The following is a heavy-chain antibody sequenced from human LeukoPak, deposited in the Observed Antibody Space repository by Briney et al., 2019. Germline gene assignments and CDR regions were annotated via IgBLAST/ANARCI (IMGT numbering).Heavy chain of an antibody. CDR2: ISYDGSNK. Sequence: QTGRSLRLSCAASGFTFSSYGMHWVRQAPGKGLEWVAVISYDGSNKYYADSVKGRFTISRDNSKNTLYLQMNSLRPEDTAVYYCAKDRGAQWLVANGDFWGQGALVTVSS. V-gene: IGHV3-30*18. D-gene: IGHD6-19*01. J-gene: IGHJ4*02. CDR1: GFTFSSYG. CDR3: AKDRGAQWLVANGDF.